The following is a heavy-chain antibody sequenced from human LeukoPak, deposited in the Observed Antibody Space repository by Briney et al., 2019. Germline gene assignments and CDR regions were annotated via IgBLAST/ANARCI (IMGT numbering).Heavy chain of an antibody. D-gene: IGHD2-2*01. CDR2: IYHSGST. Sequence: PSETLSLTCTVSGYSISSGYYWGWVREPPGKGLEWIWSIYHSGSTYYNPSLRIRVTIPVDTSKLRFSLKLSSVTAADTAVYYCARGGSRYQLLNWFDPWGQGTLVTVPS. CDR1: GYSISSGYY. V-gene: IGHV4-38-2*02. CDR3: ARGGSRYQLLNWFDP. J-gene: IGHJ5*02.